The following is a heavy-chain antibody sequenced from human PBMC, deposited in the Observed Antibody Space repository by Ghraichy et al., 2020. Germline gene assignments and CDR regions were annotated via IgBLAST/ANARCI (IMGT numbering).Heavy chain of an antibody. J-gene: IGHJ4*02. V-gene: IGHV3-11*01. Sequence: GGSLRLSCVASGFTFSDHYMSWIRQAPGKGLEWVSYISSSGNTMYVDSVKGRFTISMDNAKSSLYLQMNSLRAEDTAVYYCARGQSSYSYGFPIDYWGQGTLVTVSS. CDR2: ISSSGNTM. CDR1: GFTFSDHY. CDR3: ARGQSSYSYGFPIDY. D-gene: IGHD5-18*01.